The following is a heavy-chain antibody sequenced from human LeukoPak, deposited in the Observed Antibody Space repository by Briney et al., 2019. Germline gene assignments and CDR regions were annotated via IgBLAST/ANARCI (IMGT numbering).Heavy chain of an antibody. D-gene: IGHD2-15*01. CDR1: GGSISSGSYY. J-gene: IGHJ4*02. CDR2: IYTSGST. CDR3: ARQTGVAVATFYFDY. Sequence: SETLSLTCTVSGGSISSGSYYWSWIRQPAGKELEWIGRIYTSGSTNYNPSLKSRVTISVDTSKNQFSLKLSSVTAADTAVYYCARQTGVAVATFYFDYWGQGTLVTVSS. V-gene: IGHV4-61*02.